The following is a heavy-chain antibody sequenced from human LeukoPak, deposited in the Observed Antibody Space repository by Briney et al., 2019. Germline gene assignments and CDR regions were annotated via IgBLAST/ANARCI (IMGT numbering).Heavy chain of an antibody. Sequence: ASVKVSCKASGGTFTSYGISWVRQAPGQGLEWMGWISAYNGNTNYAQKLQGRVTMTTDTSTSTAYMELRSLRSDDTAVYYCARDGGDKSYYYYYGMDVWGQGTTVTVSS. CDR2: ISAYNGNT. CDR3: ARDGGDKSYYYYYGMDV. V-gene: IGHV1-18*01. J-gene: IGHJ6*02. D-gene: IGHD2-21*01. CDR1: GGTFTSYG.